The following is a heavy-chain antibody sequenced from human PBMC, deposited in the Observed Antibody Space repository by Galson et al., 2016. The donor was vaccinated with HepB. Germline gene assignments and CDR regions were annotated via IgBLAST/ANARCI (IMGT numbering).Heavy chain of an antibody. J-gene: IGHJ5*01. CDR2: ISHDGHNE. Sequence: SLRLSCAASGFTFSSYGMHWVRQAPGKGLEWVSLISHDGHNEHLIDSVKGRFHLSRDNSKSILYLQMDRLRPEDTATYYCAHLTIWEKWSVPWGQGTLVIVSS. V-gene: IGHV3-30*19. CDR1: GFTFSSYG. D-gene: IGHD7-27*01. CDR3: AHLTIWEKWSVP.